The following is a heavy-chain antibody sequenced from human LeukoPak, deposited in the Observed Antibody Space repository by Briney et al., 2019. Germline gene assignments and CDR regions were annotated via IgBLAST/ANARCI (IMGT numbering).Heavy chain of an antibody. CDR3: ARHAGYCSGGSCVDY. V-gene: IGHV4-59*08. D-gene: IGHD2-15*01. Sequence: SETLSLTCTVSGGSISSYYWSWIRQPPGKGLEWIGYIYYSGSTNYNPSLKSRVTISVDTSKNQFSLKLSSVTAADTAVYYCARHAGYCSGGSCVDYWGQGTLVTVSS. J-gene: IGHJ4*02. CDR1: GGSISSYY. CDR2: IYYSGST.